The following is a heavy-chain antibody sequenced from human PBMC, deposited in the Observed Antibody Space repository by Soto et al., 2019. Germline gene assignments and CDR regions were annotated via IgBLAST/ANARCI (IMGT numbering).Heavy chain of an antibody. CDR1: GFIFSEST. CDR2: ISTSGRST. CDR3: VKQAHGLDGVAFDY. Sequence: GGSLRLSCSASGFIFSESTIYWVRQVPGKGLEAISAISTSGRSTYYADSVKDRFTISRDNSKNTLFLQMGSPRPEDTAIYYCVKQAHGLDGVAFDYWGQGTQVTVSS. J-gene: IGHJ4*02. V-gene: IGHV3-64D*06. D-gene: IGHD2-15*01.